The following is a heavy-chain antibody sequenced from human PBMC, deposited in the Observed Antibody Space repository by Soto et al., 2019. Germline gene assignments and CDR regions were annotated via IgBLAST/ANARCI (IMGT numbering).Heavy chain of an antibody. J-gene: IGHJ4*02. CDR3: ARTPTSFYYDSSGYHVVFDY. V-gene: IGHV2-70*12. Sequence: SGPTLVNPTQTLTLTCTFSGFSLSASGMCVSWIRQRPGKALERLARIDWDDDEHYTTSLKTRLTISKDTSKNQVVLTMTNMDPLDTATYFCARTPTSFYYDSSGYHVVFDYWGQGTLVTVSS. CDR2: IDWDDDE. D-gene: IGHD3-22*01. CDR1: GFSLSASGMC.